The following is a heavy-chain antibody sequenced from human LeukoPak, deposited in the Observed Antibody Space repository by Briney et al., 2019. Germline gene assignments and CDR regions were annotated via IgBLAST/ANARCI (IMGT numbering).Heavy chain of an antibody. Sequence: GGSLRLSCAASGFTVSNNYMSWVRQAPGKGLEWVSLIYSGGSTYYADSVKGRFTISRDNSKNTLYLQMNSLRAEDTAVYYCAKENRPSIAARPIDYWGQGTLVTVSS. D-gene: IGHD6-6*01. CDR3: AKENRPSIAARPIDY. J-gene: IGHJ4*02. CDR1: GFTVSNNY. V-gene: IGHV3-53*01. CDR2: IYSGGST.